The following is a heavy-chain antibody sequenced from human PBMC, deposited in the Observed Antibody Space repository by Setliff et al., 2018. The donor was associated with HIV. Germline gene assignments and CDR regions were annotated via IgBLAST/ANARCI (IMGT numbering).Heavy chain of an antibody. CDR2: ISGRDGRT. D-gene: IGHD3-22*01. CDR1: GFTFSSYG. V-gene: IGHV3-23*01. Sequence: GGSLRLSCAAFGFTFSSYGMSWVRQAPGKGLEWVSTISGRDGRTYYADSVKGRFTISRDSSKNTLYLQMNRRRAEYTAVYYCAKDVYVAKYYDGSSGYSGSYYFDYWGQGTLVTVSS. J-gene: IGHJ4*02. CDR3: AKDVYVAKYYDGSSGYSGSYYFDY.